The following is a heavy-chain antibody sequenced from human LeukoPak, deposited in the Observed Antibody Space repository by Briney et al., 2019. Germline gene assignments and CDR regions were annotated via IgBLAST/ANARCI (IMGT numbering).Heavy chain of an antibody. CDR3: ARVVSYYYYYGMDV. V-gene: IGHV1-2*02. Sequence: ASVKVSCKASGYTFTGYYMHWVRQAPEQGLEWMGWINPNSGGTNYAQKFQGRVTMTRDTSISTAYMELSRLRSDDTAVYYCARVVSYYYYYGMDVWGQGTTVTVSS. CDR1: GYTFTGYY. J-gene: IGHJ6*02. CDR2: INPNSGGT.